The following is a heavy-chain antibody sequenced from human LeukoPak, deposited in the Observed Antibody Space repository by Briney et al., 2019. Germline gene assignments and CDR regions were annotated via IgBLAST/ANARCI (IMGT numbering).Heavy chain of an antibody. CDR2: FDPEDGET. Sequence: ASVKVSCKVSGYTLTELSMHWVRQAPGKGPEWMGGFDPEDGETIYAQKFQGRVTMTEDTSTDTAYMELSSLRSEDTAVYYCATEDRSFRGYDSSGYYSYFDYWGQGTLVTVSS. J-gene: IGHJ4*02. V-gene: IGHV1-24*01. CDR3: ATEDRSFRGYDSSGYYSYFDY. D-gene: IGHD3-22*01. CDR1: GYTLTELS.